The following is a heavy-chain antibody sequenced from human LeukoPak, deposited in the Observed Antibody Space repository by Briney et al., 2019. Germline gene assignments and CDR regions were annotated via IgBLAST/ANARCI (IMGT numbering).Heavy chain of an antibody. CDR1: GFTFRSNW. CDR2: INQDGSQT. V-gene: IGHV3-7*01. J-gene: IGHJ4*02. D-gene: IGHD4-17*01. Sequence: GGSLRLSCAASGFTFRSNWMSWVRQAPGRGLEWVAKINQDGSQTKYVDCVKGRFTISRENAKNSQHLQMNSLRAEDTAVYYWVKYNDYDFDYWGQGALATVSP. CDR3: VKYNDYDFDY.